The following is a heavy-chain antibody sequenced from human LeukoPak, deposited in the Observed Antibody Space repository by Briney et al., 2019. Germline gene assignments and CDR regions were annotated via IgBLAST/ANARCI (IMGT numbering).Heavy chain of an antibody. V-gene: IGHV4-4*07. Sequence: PSETLSLTCTVSGGSISSYYWSWIRQPAGKGLEWIGRIYTIGSTNYNPSLKSRVTISVNTSKNQFSLKLSSVTAADTAVYYCARSASPRRIVVVPAGWFDPWGQGTLVTVSS. CDR1: GGSISSYY. CDR2: IYTIGST. J-gene: IGHJ5*02. CDR3: ARSASPRRIVVVPAGWFDP. D-gene: IGHD2-2*01.